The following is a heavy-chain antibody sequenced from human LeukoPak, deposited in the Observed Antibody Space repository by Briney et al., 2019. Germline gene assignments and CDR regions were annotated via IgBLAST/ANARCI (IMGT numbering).Heavy chain of an antibody. CDR2: MNPNSGNT. J-gene: IGHJ3*02. CDR3: ARASKNFWSGYYFIGAFDI. CDR1: GYTFTSYD. Sequence: ASVKVSCKASGYTFTSYDIDWVRQATGQGLEWMGWMNPNSGNTGYAQKFQGRVTMTRNTSISTAYMELSSLRSEDTAVYYCARASKNFWSGYYFIGAFDIWGQGTMVTVSS. D-gene: IGHD3-3*01. V-gene: IGHV1-8*01.